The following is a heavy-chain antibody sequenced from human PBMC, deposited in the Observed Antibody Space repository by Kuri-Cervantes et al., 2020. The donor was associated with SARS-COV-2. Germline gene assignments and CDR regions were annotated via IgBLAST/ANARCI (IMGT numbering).Heavy chain of an antibody. D-gene: IGHD3-3*01. CDR2: IYTSGST. CDR1: GASTSSGSYY. Sequence: SETLSPTCPVSGASTSSGSYYWGWIRQPAGKGLEGIGRIYTSGSTNYNPSLKSRDTISVDTSKNQFSLKLSSVTAADTAVSYCARAPGHFGVVIFYYWGQGTRVTVSS. V-gene: IGHV4-61*02. CDR3: ARAPGHFGVVIFYY. J-gene: IGHJ4*02.